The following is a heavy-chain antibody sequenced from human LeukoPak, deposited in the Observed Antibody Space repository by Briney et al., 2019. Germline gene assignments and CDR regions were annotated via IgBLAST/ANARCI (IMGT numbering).Heavy chain of an antibody. Sequence: NPSETLSLTCRVSGASINSGSNYWGWIGQPPGKTLEWIGSIYSSGSTYYNPSLKSRVTISVDTSKNQFSLKLSSVTAADTAVYYCARVGIDYGDFGYFDYWGQGTLVTVSS. CDR3: ARVGIDYGDFGYFDY. CDR1: GASINSGSNY. V-gene: IGHV4-39*07. CDR2: IYSSGST. D-gene: IGHD4-17*01. J-gene: IGHJ4*02.